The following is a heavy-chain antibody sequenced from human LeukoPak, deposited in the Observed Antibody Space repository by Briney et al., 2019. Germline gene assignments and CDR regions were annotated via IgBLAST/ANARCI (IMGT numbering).Heavy chain of an antibody. V-gene: IGHV3-30*02. Sequence: GGSLRLSCAASGFTFSSYGMHWVRQAPGKGLEWVAFIRYDGSNKYYADSVKGRFTISRDNSKNTLYLQMNSLRAEDTAVYYCARDPREWGLPYFDCWGQGTLVTVSS. CDR3: ARDPREWGLPYFDC. D-gene: IGHD1-26*01. J-gene: IGHJ4*02. CDR1: GFTFSSYG. CDR2: IRYDGSNK.